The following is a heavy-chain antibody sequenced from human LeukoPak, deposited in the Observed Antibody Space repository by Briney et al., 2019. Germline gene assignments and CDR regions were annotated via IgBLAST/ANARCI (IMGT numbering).Heavy chain of an antibody. V-gene: IGHV3-30*02. J-gene: IGHJ6*03. CDR1: GFTFSSYG. CDR2: IRYDGSNK. D-gene: IGHD3-22*01. CDR3: AKRGDSSGPRRNYYYYYYMDV. Sequence: GGSLRLSCAASGFTFSSYGMHWVRQAPGKGLEWVAFIRYDGSNKYYADSVKGRFTISRDNSKNTLYLQMNSLRAEDTAVYYCAKRGDSSGPRRNYYYYYYMDVWGKGTTVTISS.